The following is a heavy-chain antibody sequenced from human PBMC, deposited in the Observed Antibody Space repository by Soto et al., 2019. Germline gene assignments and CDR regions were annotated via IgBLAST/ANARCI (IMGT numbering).Heavy chain of an antibody. CDR1: GGSISSSSYY. J-gene: IGHJ6*02. CDR2: IYYSGST. Sequence: PSETLSLTCTVSGGSISSSSYYWGWIRQPPGKGLEWIGSIYYSGSTYYNPSLKSRVTISVDTSKNQFSLKLSSVTAADTAVYYCARLRLLPPRYYGMDVWGQGTMVTVSS. CDR3: ARLRLLPPRYYGMDV. V-gene: IGHV4-39*01. D-gene: IGHD2-2*01.